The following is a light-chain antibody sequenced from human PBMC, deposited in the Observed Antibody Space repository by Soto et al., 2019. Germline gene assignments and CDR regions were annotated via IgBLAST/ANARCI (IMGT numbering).Light chain of an antibody. CDR3: LQDYNYPWT. V-gene: IGKV1-6*01. J-gene: IGKJ1*01. CDR1: QGIRND. Sequence: AIQMTQSPSSLSASVGDRVTITCRASQGIRNDLGWYQQKPGKAPKLLMYSASTLQSGVPSRFSGNGSGTDFILTISSLQAEDFATYYCLQDYNYPWTFGQGTKVDIK. CDR2: SAS.